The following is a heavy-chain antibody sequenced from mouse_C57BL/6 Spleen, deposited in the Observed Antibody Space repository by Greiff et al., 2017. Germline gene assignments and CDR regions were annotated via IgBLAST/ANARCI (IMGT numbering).Heavy chain of an antibody. CDR2: ISSGSSTI. CDR3: ARKIYYGNYVDY. D-gene: IGHD2-1*01. V-gene: IGHV5-17*01. Sequence: EVMLVESGGGLVKPGGSLKLSCAASGFTFSDYGMHWVRQAPEKGLEWVAYISSGSSTIYYADTVKGRFTISRDNAKNTLFLQMTSLRSEDTAMYYCARKIYYGNYVDYWGQGTTLTVSS. CDR1: GFTFSDYG. J-gene: IGHJ2*01.